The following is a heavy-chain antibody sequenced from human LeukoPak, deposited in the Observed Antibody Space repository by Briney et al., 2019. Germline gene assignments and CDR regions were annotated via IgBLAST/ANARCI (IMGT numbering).Heavy chain of an antibody. CDR3: ARAPHYYDSSGYYSRGYYFDY. D-gene: IGHD3-22*01. V-gene: IGHV1-2*02. J-gene: IGHJ4*02. CDR2: INPNSGGT. Sequence: GASVTVSCKASGYTFTAYYMHWVRQAPGQGLEWMGWINPNSGGTNYAQKFQGRVTMTRDTSISTAYMELSRLRSDDTAVYYCARAPHYYDSSGYYSRGYYFDYWGQGTLVTVSS. CDR1: GYTFTAYY.